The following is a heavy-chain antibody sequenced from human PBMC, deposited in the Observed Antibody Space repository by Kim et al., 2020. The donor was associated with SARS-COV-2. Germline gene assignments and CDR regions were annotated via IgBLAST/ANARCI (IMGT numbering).Heavy chain of an antibody. CDR3: ARDTGNYFDY. V-gene: IGHV4-31*03. J-gene: IGHJ4*02. Sequence: SETLSLTCTVSGGSISSGVYFWSWIRQHPGKGLEWIGYIYYSGSTFYNPSLKSRVTISLDTSKNEFSLKLSSVTAADTAVYYCARDTGNYFDYWGQGTLVTVSS. CDR2: IYYSGST. CDR1: GGSISSGVYF. D-gene: IGHD4-17*01.